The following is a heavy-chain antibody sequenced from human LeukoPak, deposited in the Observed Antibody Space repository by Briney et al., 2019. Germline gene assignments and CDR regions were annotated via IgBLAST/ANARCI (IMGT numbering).Heavy chain of an antibody. J-gene: IGHJ4*02. V-gene: IGHV3-30*03. Sequence: PGRSLRLSCAASGFTLSNYGMHWVRQAPGKGLEWVAVISYNENTENYADSVKGRFTISRDNSKNTLYLQMNSLRAEDAAVYYCARGSAYCGGDCHIDYWGQGTLVTVSS. CDR3: ARGSAYCGGDCHIDY. CDR1: GFTLSNYG. CDR2: ISYNENTE. D-gene: IGHD2-21*02.